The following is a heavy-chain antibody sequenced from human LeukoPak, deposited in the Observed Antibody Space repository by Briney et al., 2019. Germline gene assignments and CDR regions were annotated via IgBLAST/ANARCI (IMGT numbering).Heavy chain of an antibody. Sequence: GASVKVSCKASGYTFSGYYMHWVRQAPGQGLDWLGWIHPDSGGTNSAQKFQGRVTMTRDTSISTVYMELSRLKSDDTAVYYCARAPRGYCSGGSCFDYWGQGTLVTVSS. CDR2: IHPDSGGT. V-gene: IGHV1-2*02. D-gene: IGHD2-15*01. CDR3: ARAPRGYCSGGSCFDY. CDR1: GYTFSGYY. J-gene: IGHJ4*02.